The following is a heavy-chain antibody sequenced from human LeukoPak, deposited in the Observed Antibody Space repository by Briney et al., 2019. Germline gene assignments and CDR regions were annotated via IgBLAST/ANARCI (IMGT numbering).Heavy chain of an antibody. V-gene: IGHV3-7*01. J-gene: IGHJ6*03. Sequence: PGGSLRLSCAASGFTFSNYWMTWVRQAPGKGLEWVADIKQDGSEKLYVKSVRDRFTVSRDNAKMSLFLQLNSLRAEDTAVYYCARDNGVVHGVYYMDVWGKGTTVTVS. D-gene: IGHD3-3*01. CDR3: ARDNGVVHGVYYMDV. CDR2: IKQDGSEK. CDR1: GFTFSNYW.